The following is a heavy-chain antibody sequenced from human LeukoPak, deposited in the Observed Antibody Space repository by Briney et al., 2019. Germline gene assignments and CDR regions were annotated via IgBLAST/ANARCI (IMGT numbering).Heavy chain of an antibody. Sequence: PGGSLRLSCAASGFTFSYFWMHWFRQTPGKGLVWVSCTNTDGSYSSYADSVKGRFTISRDNVRNTLYLQMNSLRAEDTAVYYCARRIAAAAAPYYFDYWGQGTLVTVSS. V-gene: IGHV3-74*01. CDR3: ARRIAAAAAPYYFDY. CDR1: GFTFSYFW. J-gene: IGHJ4*02. CDR2: TNTDGSYS. D-gene: IGHD6-13*01.